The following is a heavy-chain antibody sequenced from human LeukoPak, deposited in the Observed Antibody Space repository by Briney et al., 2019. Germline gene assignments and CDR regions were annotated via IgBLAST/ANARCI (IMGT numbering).Heavy chain of an antibody. Sequence: SQTLSLTCAISGDSVSSNSAALNWIRQSLSRGLEWLGRTYYRSKWYNDYAVSVKSRITINPDTSKNQFSLQLNSVTPEDTAVYYCARGLGSSGWFYYWGQGTLVTVFS. J-gene: IGHJ4*02. V-gene: IGHV6-1*01. CDR1: GDSVSSNSAA. D-gene: IGHD6-19*01. CDR3: ARGLGSSGWFYY. CDR2: TYYRSKWYN.